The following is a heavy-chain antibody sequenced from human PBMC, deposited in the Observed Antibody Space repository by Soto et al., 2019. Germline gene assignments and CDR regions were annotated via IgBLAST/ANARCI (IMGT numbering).Heavy chain of an antibody. J-gene: IGHJ6*02. D-gene: IGHD3-3*01. CDR1: GGTFSSYA. Sequence: SVKVSCKASGGTFSSYAISWVRQAPGQGLEWMGGIIPIFGTANYAQKFQGRVTITADKSTSTAYMELSSLRSEDTAVYYCARDSYYDFWSGYNNYGMDVWGQGTTVTAP. V-gene: IGHV1-69*06. CDR2: IIPIFGTA. CDR3: ARDSYYDFWSGYNNYGMDV.